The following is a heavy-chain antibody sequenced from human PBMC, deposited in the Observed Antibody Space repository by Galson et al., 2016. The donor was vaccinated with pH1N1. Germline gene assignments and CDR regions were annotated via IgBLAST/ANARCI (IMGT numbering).Heavy chain of an antibody. V-gene: IGHV2-70*02. CDR2: DK. Sequence: DKYYSTSLKTRLTISKDTSKNQVVLTMTNMDSLRAEDTALYYCAKDLFDAAGAPFEHWGQGALVTVSS. D-gene: IGHD1-26*01. CDR3: AKDLFDAAGAPFEH. J-gene: IGHJ4*02.